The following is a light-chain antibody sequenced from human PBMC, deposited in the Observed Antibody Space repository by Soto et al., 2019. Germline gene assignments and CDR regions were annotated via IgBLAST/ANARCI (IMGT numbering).Light chain of an antibody. Sequence: QSALTQPRSVSGSPGQSVTISCTGTSSEVGGYNYVSWYQQHPGKAPKLMIYDVSKRPSGVPDRFSGSKSGNTASLTISGLQAEDEADYYCCSDAGSYVFGTGTKLTVL. CDR2: DVS. CDR1: SSEVGGYNY. CDR3: CSDAGSYV. J-gene: IGLJ1*01. V-gene: IGLV2-11*01.